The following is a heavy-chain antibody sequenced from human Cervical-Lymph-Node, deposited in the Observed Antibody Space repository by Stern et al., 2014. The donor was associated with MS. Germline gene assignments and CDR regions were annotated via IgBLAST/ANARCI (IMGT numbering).Heavy chain of an antibody. D-gene: IGHD3-10*01. CDR3: ARTDRERLYFGSGAFYCFDY. CDR1: GFSLSTSGVS. Sequence: QITLKESGPTLVTPTQTLTLTCTFSGFSLSTSGVSVGWIRQPPGEALEWLAFIYWGDDKRFSPSLKSRLTITKDTSKNQVILLMTHMVPVDTATYYCARTDRERLYFGSGAFYCFDYWGQGALVTVSS. V-gene: IGHV2-5*02. J-gene: IGHJ4*02. CDR2: IYWGDDK.